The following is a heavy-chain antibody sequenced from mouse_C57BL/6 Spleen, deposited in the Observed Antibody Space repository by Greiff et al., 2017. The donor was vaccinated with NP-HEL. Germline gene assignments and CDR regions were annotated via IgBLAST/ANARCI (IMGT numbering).Heavy chain of an antibody. D-gene: IGHD1-1*01. Sequence: QVQLQQSGAELVRPGTSVKMSCKPSGYTSTNYWIGWAKQRPGHGFEWIGDFYPGGGYTTYNEKFKGKATLTAYKSSSAAYMQFSSLTSEDSAIYYGAGINCYGSSAWFAYWGQGTLVTVSA. CDR3: AGINCYGSSAWFAY. CDR2: FYPGGGYT. V-gene: IGHV1-63*01. J-gene: IGHJ3*01. CDR1: GYTSTNYW.